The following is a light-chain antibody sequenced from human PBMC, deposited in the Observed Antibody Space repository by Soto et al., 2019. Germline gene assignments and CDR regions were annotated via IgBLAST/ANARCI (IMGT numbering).Light chain of an antibody. CDR2: RTS. CDR3: QHYNNWPWT. J-gene: IGKJ1*01. Sequence: EIVMTQSPATLSVSPGERATLSCRASQSISSNLAWYQQKPGQAPRLPMFRTSSRATGFPARFSGSGSGTELTLTISSLQSEDFAVYYCQHYNNWPWTFGQGTKVDIK. V-gene: IGKV3-15*01. CDR1: QSISSN.